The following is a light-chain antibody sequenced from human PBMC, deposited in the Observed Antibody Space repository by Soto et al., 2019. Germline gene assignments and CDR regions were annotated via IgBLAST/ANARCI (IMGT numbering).Light chain of an antibody. V-gene: IGKV1-5*03. Sequence: DIQMTQSPSTLSASVGDRVTNTCRASQSISSWSAWYQQKPGKAPKLLIYKASSLGSGVPSKFSGIGSGTEFTLTISSLQPDDFATYYCQQYNSYRYTFGQGTNLDIK. J-gene: IGKJ2*01. CDR1: QSISSW. CDR2: KAS. CDR3: QQYNSYRYT.